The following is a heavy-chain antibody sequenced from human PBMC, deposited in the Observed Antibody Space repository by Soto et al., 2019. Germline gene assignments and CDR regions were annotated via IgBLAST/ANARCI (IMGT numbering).Heavy chain of an antibody. Sequence: QVRLVQSGAEVKKPGASVTVSCKASGYTFTSYAITWVRQAPGQGVEWMGWISDYNGNTKYAQKLQGRATTTTNTYPTAAEMELRSLRPDDTAVYYFARSGPHGGYWGQGTLVTVSS. CDR2: ISDYNGNT. J-gene: IGHJ4*02. V-gene: IGHV1-18*01. D-gene: IGHD3-10*01. CDR3: ARSGPHGGY. CDR1: GYTFTSYA.